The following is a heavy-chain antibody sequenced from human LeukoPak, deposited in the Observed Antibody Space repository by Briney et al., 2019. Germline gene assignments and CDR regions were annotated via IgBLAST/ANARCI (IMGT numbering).Heavy chain of an antibody. V-gene: IGHV1-2*02. CDR1: GYTFTGYY. CDR2: INPNSGGT. Sequence: PGASVKVSCKASGYTFTGYYMHWVRQAPGQGLEWMGWINPNSGGTNYAQKFQGRVTMTRDTSISTAYMELSRLRSDDTAVYYCARTAVRYSSSLVPAYWGQGTLVTVSS. CDR3: ARTAVRYSSSLVPAY. J-gene: IGHJ4*02. D-gene: IGHD6-13*01.